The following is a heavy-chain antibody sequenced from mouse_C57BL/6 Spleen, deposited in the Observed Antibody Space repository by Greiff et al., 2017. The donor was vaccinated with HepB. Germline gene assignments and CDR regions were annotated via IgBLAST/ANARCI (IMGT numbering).Heavy chain of an antibody. D-gene: IGHD2-1*01. CDR2: INPYNGDT. Sequence: VQLQQSGPELVKPGDSVKISCKASGYSFTGYFMNWVMQSHGKSLEWIGRINPYNGDTFYNQKFKGKATLTVDKSSSTAHMELRSLTSEDSAVYYCARDYYGKGGLDYWGQGTTLTVSS. V-gene: IGHV1-20*01. CDR3: ARDYYGKGGLDY. J-gene: IGHJ2*01. CDR1: GYSFTGYF.